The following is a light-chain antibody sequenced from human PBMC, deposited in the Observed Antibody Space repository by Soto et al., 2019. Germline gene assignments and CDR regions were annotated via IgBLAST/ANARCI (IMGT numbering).Light chain of an antibody. J-gene: IGKJ1*01. Sequence: IVLMQSPDTLSLSPGERATLSCRASQSISETLAWYQQKPGQAPRLLIYGASKRATGFPARFSGSGSGTDFTLTISSLQSEDFAVYYCQQYNNWPWTFGQGTKVDIK. V-gene: IGKV3-15*01. CDR3: QQYNNWPWT. CDR1: QSISET. CDR2: GAS.